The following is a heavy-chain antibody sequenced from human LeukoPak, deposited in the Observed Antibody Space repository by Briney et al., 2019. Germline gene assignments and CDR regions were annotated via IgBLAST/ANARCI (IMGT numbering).Heavy chain of an antibody. D-gene: IGHD3-3*01. CDR1: GYTFTSYG. CDR2: ISAYNGNT. CDR3: ARDTYYDFWSGYHFYFDY. Sequence: ASVKVSCKASGYTFTSYGISWVRQAPGQGLEWMGWISAYNGNTNYAQKIQGRVTMTTDTSTSTAYMELRSLRSDDTAVYYCARDTYYDFWSGYHFYFDYWGQGTLVTVSS. J-gene: IGHJ4*02. V-gene: IGHV1-18*01.